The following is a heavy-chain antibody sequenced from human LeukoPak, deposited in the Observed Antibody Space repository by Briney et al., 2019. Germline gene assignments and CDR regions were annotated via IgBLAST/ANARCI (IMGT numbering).Heavy chain of an antibody. CDR3: ARGPTRYYFDC. J-gene: IGHJ4*02. V-gene: IGHV4-59*01. CDR2: IFYSGST. CDR1: GGSLSSYY. Sequence: SETLSLTCTVSGGSLSSYYWSWIRQPPGKGLEWIGYIFYSGSTNYNPSLKSRVTISVDMSKNQFSLGLSSVTAADTAVYYCARGPTRYYFDCWGQGTLVTVSS. D-gene: IGHD4-17*01.